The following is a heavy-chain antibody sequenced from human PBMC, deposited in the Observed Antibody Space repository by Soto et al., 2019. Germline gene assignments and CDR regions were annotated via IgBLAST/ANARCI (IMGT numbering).Heavy chain of an antibody. CDR1: GFTFSSYG. D-gene: IGHD3-22*01. CDR2: ISYDGSNK. V-gene: IGHV3-30*18. Sequence: LRLSCAASGFTFSSYGMHWVRQAPGKGLEWVAVISYDGSNKYYADSVKGRFTISRDNSKNTLYLQMNSLRAEDTAVYYCAKDLRSGYYLTNYYYYGMDVWGQGTTVTVSS. CDR3: AKDLRSGYYLTNYYYYGMDV. J-gene: IGHJ6*02.